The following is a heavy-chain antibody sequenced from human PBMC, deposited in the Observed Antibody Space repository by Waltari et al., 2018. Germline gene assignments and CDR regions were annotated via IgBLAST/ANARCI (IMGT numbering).Heavy chain of an antibody. CDR1: GGSFSGYY. J-gene: IGHJ6*02. CDR3: ARDSGPYYYYYGMDV. Sequence: QVQLQKWGAGLLKPSETLSLTCAVYGGSFSGYYWSWIRQPSGKGLEWIGEINHSGSTNYNPSLKSRVTISVDTSKNQFSLKLSSVTAADTAVYYCARDSGPYYYYYGMDVWGQGTTVTVSS. CDR2: INHSGST. V-gene: IGHV4-34*01.